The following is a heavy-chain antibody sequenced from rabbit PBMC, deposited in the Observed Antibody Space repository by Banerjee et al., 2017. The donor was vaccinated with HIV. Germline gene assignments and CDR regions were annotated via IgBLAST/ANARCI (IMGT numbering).Heavy chain of an antibody. J-gene: IGHJ4*01. CDR3: ARGDTGSRHSPFNL. D-gene: IGHD1-1*01. CDR1: GFSFSSGYN. CDR2: IGVGGGST. V-gene: IGHV1S40*01. Sequence: QQLVESGGGLVKPGASLTLTCKASGFSFSSGYNMCWVRQAPGKGLEWIACIGVGGGSTAYASWAKGRFTITKTSSTTVTLQMTSLTAADTATYFCARGDTGSRHSPFNLWGQGTLVTVS.